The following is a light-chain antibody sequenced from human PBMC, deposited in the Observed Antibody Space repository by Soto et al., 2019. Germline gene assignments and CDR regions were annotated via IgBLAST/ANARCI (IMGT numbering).Light chain of an antibody. J-gene: IGLJ1*01. V-gene: IGLV1-44*01. CDR3: AAWDDSLNGLV. CDR1: SSNIGSNT. Sequence: QSVLTQPPSASGTPGQRVTISCSGSSSNIGSNTVNWYQQLPGTAPKLLIYNNNQLPSGVPDRCSGSKSGTSASLAISGLQSEDEADYYCAAWDDSLNGLVFGTGTKLTVL. CDR2: NNN.